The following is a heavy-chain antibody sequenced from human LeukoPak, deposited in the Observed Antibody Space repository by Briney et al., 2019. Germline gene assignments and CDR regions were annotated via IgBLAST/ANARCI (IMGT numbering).Heavy chain of an antibody. CDR3: ARDMYSSGWYGFDY. D-gene: IGHD6-19*01. J-gene: IGHJ4*02. V-gene: IGHV3-33*01. CDR2: IWYDGSNK. Sequence: GGSLRLSCAASGFTFSSYGMHWVRQAPGKGLEWVAVIWYDGSNKYYADSVKGRFTISRDNSKHTLYLQMNSLRAEDTAVYYCARDMYSSGWYGFDYWGQGTLVTVSS. CDR1: GFTFSSYG.